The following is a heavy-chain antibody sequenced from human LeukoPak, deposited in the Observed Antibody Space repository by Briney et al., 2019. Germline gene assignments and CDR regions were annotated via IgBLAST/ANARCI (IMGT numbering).Heavy chain of an antibody. CDR1: GGSISSYY. V-gene: IGHV4-4*09. Sequence: SETLSLTCTVSGGSISSYYWSWIRQPPGKGLEWIGYIYTSGSTKANPSLESRVTLSADTSKNQFSLRLSSVTAADTAVYYCATIKRGDIFGYFDFWGQGILVAVSS. CDR2: IYTSGST. CDR3: ATIKRGDIFGYFDF. J-gene: IGHJ4*02. D-gene: IGHD5-18*01.